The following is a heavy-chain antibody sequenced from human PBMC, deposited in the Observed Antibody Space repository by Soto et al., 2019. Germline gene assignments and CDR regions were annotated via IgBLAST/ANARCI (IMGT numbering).Heavy chain of an antibody. V-gene: IGHV1-69*13. CDR1: GGTFSSYA. Sequence: SVKVSCKASGGTFSSYAISWVRQAPGQGLEWMGGIIPIFGTANYAQKFQGRVTITADESTSTAYMELSSLRSEDTAVYYCASVEDSSVLYYYYGMDVWGQGTTVTVSS. D-gene: IGHD6-25*01. CDR2: IIPIFGTA. CDR3: ASVEDSSVLYYYYGMDV. J-gene: IGHJ6*02.